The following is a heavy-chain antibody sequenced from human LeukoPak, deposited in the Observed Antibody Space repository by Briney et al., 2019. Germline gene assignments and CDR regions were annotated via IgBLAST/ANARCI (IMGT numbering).Heavy chain of an antibody. CDR3: ARGPYSGSYGGFDY. Sequence: GGSLRLSCAASGFTFRSFAMSWVRQAPGKGLEWVSVIYSGGSTYYADSVKGRFTISRDNSKNTLYLQMNSLRAEDTAVYYCARGPYSGSYGGFDYWGQGTLVTVSS. CDR1: GFTFRSFA. D-gene: IGHD1-26*01. V-gene: IGHV3-53*01. CDR2: IYSGGST. J-gene: IGHJ4*02.